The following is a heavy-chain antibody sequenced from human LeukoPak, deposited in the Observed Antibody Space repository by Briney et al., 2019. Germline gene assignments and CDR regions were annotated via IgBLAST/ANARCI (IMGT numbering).Heavy chain of an antibody. CDR2: IYHSGST. CDR1: GGSISSSNW. V-gene: IGHV4-4*02. J-gene: IGHJ4*02. Sequence: SETLSLTCAVSGGSISSSNWWSWVRQPPGKGLEWIGEIYHSGSTNYNPSLKSRVTISVDKSKNQFSLKLSSVTAADTAVYYCARFNDILTGYYLDYWGQGTLVTVSS. CDR3: ARFNDILTGYYLDY. D-gene: IGHD3-9*01.